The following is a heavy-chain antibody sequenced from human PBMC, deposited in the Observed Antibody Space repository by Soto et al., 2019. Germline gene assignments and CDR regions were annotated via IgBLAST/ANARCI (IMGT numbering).Heavy chain of an antibody. Sequence: QVQLVESGGGVVQPGRSLRLSCAASGFTFSSYAMHWVRQAPGKGLEWVAVISYDGSNKYYADSVKRRFTISRDNSKNTLYLQMNSLRAEDTAVYYCARGGDYGSYWGQGTLVTVSS. CDR1: GFTFSSYA. D-gene: IGHD4-17*01. V-gene: IGHV3-30-3*01. CDR3: ARGGDYGSY. J-gene: IGHJ4*02. CDR2: ISYDGSNK.